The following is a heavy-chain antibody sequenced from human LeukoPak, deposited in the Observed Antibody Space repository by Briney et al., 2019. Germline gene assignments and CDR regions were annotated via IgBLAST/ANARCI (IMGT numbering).Heavy chain of an antibody. CDR1: AYSITSDYY. CDR2: IYTSGST. J-gene: IGHJ4*02. V-gene: IGHV4-4*07. Sequence: PSETLSLTCDVSAYSITSDYYWGWVRQPAGKGLEWIGRIYTSGSTNYNPSLKSRVTMSVDTSKNQFFLKLSSVTAADTAVYYCARQISGFPDWGQGTLVTVSS. CDR3: ARQISGFPD. D-gene: IGHD6-19*01.